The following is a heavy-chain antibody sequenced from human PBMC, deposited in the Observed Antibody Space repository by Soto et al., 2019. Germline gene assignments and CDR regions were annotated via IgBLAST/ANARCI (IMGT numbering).Heavy chain of an antibody. V-gene: IGHV4-59*08. CDR3: ARVGSGSYQGAFDI. J-gene: IGHJ3*02. CDR1: GGSISSYY. CDR2: IYYSGST. D-gene: IGHD3-10*01. Sequence: SETLSLTCTVSGGSISSYYWSWIRQPPGKGLEWIGYIYYSGSTNYNPSLKSRVTISVDTSKNQFSLKLSSVTAADTAVYYCARVGSGSYQGAFDIWGQGTMVTVSS.